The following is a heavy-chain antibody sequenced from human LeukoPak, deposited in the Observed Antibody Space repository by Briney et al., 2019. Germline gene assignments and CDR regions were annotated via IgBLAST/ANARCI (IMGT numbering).Heavy chain of an antibody. Sequence: GGSLRLSCAASGFTVSSKYMNWVRQAPGKGLEWVSVIYSGGSTYYADSVKGRFTISRDNSKNTLYLQMNSLRAEDTAVYYCAREGSTSYYYGMDVWGQGTTVTVSS. CDR2: IYSGGST. J-gene: IGHJ6*02. CDR3: AREGSTSYYYGMDV. CDR1: GFTVSSKY. D-gene: IGHD2-2*01. V-gene: IGHV3-66*01.